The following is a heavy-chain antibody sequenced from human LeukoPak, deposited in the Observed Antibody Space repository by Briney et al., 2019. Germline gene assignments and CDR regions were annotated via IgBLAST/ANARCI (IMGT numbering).Heavy chain of an antibody. CDR3: ARERVERITMVRGVIITGTDAFDI. D-gene: IGHD3-10*01. V-gene: IGHV3-11*04. J-gene: IGHJ3*02. CDR1: GFTFSNAW. CDR2: ISSSGSTI. Sequence: GGSLRLSCAASGFTFSNAWMSWVRQAPGKGLEWVSYISSSGSTIYYADSVKGRFTISRDNAKNSLYLQMNSLRAEDTAVYYCARERVERITMVRGVIITGTDAFDIWGQGTMVTVSS.